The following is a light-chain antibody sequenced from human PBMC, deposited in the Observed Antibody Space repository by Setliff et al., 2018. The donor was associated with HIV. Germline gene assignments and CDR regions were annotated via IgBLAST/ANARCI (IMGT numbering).Light chain of an antibody. J-gene: IGLJ1*01. CDR2: DVS. CDR3: AAWDDSLNGFYV. V-gene: IGLV2-14*03. CDR1: SSDVGGYNY. Sequence: QSALTQPASVSGSPGQSITISCTGTSSDVGGYNYVSWYQLHPGKAPKLMIFDVSERPSGVSNRFSGSKSGNTASLTISGLQAEDEANYYCAAWDDSLNGFYVFGTGTKVTVL.